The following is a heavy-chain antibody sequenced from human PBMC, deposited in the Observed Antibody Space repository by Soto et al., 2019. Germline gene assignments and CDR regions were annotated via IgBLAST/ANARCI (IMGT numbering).Heavy chain of an antibody. CDR1: GYTFTSYA. J-gene: IGHJ4*02. D-gene: IGHD3-9*01. Sequence: ASVKVSCKASGYTFTSYAMHWVRQAPGQRLEWMGWINAGNGNTKYSQKFQGRVTITRDTSASTAYMELSSLRSEDTAVYYCARIAILTGYYAYYFDYWGQGTLVTVSS. CDR2: INAGNGNT. CDR3: ARIAILTGYYAYYFDY. V-gene: IGHV1-3*01.